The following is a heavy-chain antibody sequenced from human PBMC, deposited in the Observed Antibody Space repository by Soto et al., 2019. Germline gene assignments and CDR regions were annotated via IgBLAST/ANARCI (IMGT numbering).Heavy chain of an antibody. D-gene: IGHD3-22*01. J-gene: IGHJ4*02. Sequence: ASVKVSCKASGYTFTSYGISWVRQAPGQGLEWMGWISAYNGNTNYAQKLQGRVTMTTDTSTSTVYMELRSPRSDDTAVYYCARKESGYYVGYWGQGTLVTVSS. CDR2: ISAYNGNT. CDR3: ARKESGYYVGY. CDR1: GYTFTSYG. V-gene: IGHV1-18*01.